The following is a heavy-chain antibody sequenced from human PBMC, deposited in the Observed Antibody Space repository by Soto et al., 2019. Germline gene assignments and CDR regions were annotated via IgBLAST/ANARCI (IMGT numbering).Heavy chain of an antibody. CDR2: ISYDGGNK. J-gene: IGHJ4*02. V-gene: IGHV3-30-3*01. CDR1: GFNFRSYA. D-gene: IGHD3-9*01. Sequence: QVPLVESGGGVVQPGRSLRLSCAASGFNFRSYAMHWVRQAPGKGLEWVAFISYDGGNKYYADYVKGRLTISRDNXKXXLYLQMNSLRAEDTAVYYCARAYDLLTDYYPTPDYWGRGTLVTVSS. CDR3: ARAYDLLTDYYPTPDY.